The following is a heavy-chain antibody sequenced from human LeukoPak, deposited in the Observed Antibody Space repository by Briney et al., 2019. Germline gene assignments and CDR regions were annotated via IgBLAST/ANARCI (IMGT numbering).Heavy chain of an antibody. J-gene: IGHJ4*02. CDR1: EFTVSSNY. Sequence: GGSPRLSCAASEFTVSSNYMSWVRQAPGKGLEWVSVIYSGGSTYYADSVKGRFTISRDNSKNTLYLQMNSLRAEDTAVYYCARDDYSGYFDYWGKGTLVTVSS. D-gene: IGHD4-11*01. CDR2: IYSGGST. CDR3: ARDDYSGYFDY. V-gene: IGHV3-53*01.